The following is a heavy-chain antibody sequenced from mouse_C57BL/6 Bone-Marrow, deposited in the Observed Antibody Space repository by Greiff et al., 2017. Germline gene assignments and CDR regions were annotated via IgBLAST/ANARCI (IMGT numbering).Heavy chain of an antibody. CDR3: ARGEELTGNFDY. J-gene: IGHJ2*01. D-gene: IGHD4-1*01. Sequence: QVQLQQPGAELVKPGASVKLSCKASGYTFTSYWMQWVKQRPGQGLEWIGEIDPSDSYTNYNQKFRGKATLTVDTSSSPAYMQLSSLTSEDSAVYYGARGEELTGNFDYWGQGTTLTVSS. V-gene: IGHV1-50*01. CDR1: GYTFTSYW. CDR2: IDPSDSYT.